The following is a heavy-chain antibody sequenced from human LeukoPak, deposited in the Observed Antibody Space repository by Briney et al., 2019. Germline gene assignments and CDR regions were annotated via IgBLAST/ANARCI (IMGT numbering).Heavy chain of an antibody. V-gene: IGHV3-23*01. Sequence: GGSLRLSCVAPGFSFWNYAMSWVRQAPGKGLQWASQISGTGGATWYAGFARDRFTISRDNSKKTLYLQMSGLRVEDTAMYYCVKDPRDTYGTNWFVSWGQGTLLIVSS. CDR1: GFSFWNYA. CDR2: ISGTGGAT. CDR3: VKDPRDTYGTNWFVS. D-gene: IGHD2-21*01. J-gene: IGHJ5*01.